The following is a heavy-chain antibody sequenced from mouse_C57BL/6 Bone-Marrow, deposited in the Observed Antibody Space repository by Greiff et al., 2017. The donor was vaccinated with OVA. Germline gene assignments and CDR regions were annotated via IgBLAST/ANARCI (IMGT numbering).Heavy chain of an antibody. D-gene: IGHD3-1*01. J-gene: IGHJ3*02. CDR2: ISTLFCST. Sequence: DVMLGESGGGLVQPGGSLPLSCASSFFPFLSSSLSWVRPTPAQRLAFVSYISTLFCSTYYPYTVKGRFTISRDNAKNTLYLQMSRLKSEDTAMYYCARSFFPSGWGQGTLVTVSA. V-gene: IGHV5-12*01. CDR3: ARSFFPSG. CDR1: FFPFLSSS.